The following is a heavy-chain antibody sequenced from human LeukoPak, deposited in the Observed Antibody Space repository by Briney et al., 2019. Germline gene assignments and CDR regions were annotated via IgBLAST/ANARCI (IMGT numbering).Heavy chain of an antibody. CDR2: ISGSGGST. CDR1: GFTFSSYA. CDR3: AKQDAYCGGDCYSIDY. J-gene: IGHJ4*02. Sequence: AGGSLRLSCAASGFTFSSYAMSWVRQAPGKGLEWVSAISGSGGSTYYADSVKGRFTISRDKSKNTLYLQMNSLRAEDTAVYYCAKQDAYCGGDCYSIDYGGQGTLVTVSS. D-gene: IGHD2-21*02. V-gene: IGHV3-23*01.